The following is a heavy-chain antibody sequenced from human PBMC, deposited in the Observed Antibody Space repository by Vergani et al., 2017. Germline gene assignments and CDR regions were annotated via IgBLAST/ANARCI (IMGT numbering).Heavy chain of an antibody. CDR2: IYYSGST. D-gene: IGHD1-1*01. CDR3: ARGHRVPGGQPMFDP. V-gene: IGHV4-30-2*05. CDR1: GGSISSGGYS. J-gene: IGHJ5*02. Sequence: QLQLQESGSGLVKPSQTLSLTCAVSGGSISSGGYSWSWIRQPPGKGLEWIGYIYYSGSTYYNPSLKSRVTISVDTSKNQFSLKLSSVTAADTAVYYCARGHRVPGGQPMFDPWGQGTLVTVSS.